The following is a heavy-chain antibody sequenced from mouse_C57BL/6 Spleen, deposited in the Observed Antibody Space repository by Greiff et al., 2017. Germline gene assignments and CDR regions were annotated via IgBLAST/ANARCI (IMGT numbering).Heavy chain of an antibody. CDR2: IYPSDSDT. J-gene: IGHJ4*01. CDR1: GYTFTSYW. CDR3: ARARTTMVTSGDY. D-gene: IGHD2-2*01. Sequence: QVQLKQPGAELVRPGSSVKLSCKASGYTFTSYWMAWVKQRPGQDLEWIGNIYPSDSDTHYNQKFKDKATLTVDKSSSTAYMQLSSLTSEDSAVYYCARARTTMVTSGDYWGQGTSVTVSS. V-gene: IGHV1-61*01.